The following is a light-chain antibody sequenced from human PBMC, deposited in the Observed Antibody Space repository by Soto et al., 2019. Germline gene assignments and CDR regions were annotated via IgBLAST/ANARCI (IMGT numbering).Light chain of an antibody. CDR1: SSDVGGYNY. Sequence: QSALTQPPSASGSPGQSVTLSCTGTSSDVGGYNYVSWYQQHPGKAPKLMIYEVSKRPSGVPDRFSGSKSGNTASLTVSGLQAEDEADYYCSSYAGSNILNWVFGGGTKLTV. CDR2: EVS. CDR3: SSYAGSNILNWV. V-gene: IGLV2-8*01. J-gene: IGLJ3*02.